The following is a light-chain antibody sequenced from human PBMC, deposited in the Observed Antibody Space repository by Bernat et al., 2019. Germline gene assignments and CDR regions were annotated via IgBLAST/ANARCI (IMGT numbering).Light chain of an antibody. CDR1: SSDIGASTY. J-gene: IGLJ1*01. Sequence: QSALTQPRSVSGSPGQSVTISCTGTSSDIGASTYVSWYQQLPGTAPKLMIYEVSNRPSGVPDRFSGSKSGNTASLTISGLQAEDEADYYCSSYTSSTTYVFGTGTKVTVL. CDR3: SSYTSSTTYV. V-gene: IGLV2-18*02. CDR2: EVS.